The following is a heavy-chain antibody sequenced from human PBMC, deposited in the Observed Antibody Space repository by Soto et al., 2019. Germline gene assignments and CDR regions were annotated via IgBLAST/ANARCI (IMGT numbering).Heavy chain of an antibody. CDR2: IIPILGIA. CDR1: GGTFSSYT. J-gene: IGHJ3*02. V-gene: IGHV1-69*02. Sequence: ASVKFSCKASGGTFSSYTISWVRQAPGQGLEWMGRIIPILGIANYAQKFQGRVTITADKSTSTAYMELSSLRSEDTAVYYCARVEGSGSYAFDIWGQGTMVTVSS. CDR3: ARVEGSGSYAFDI. D-gene: IGHD3-10*01.